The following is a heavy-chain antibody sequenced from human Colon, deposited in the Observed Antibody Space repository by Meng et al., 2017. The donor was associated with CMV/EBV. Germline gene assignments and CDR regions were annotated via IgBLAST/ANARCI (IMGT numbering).Heavy chain of an antibody. CDR3: ARHFPYDRWFDP. CDR2: VHYSGST. V-gene: IGHV4-39*01. D-gene: IGHD3-16*01. CDR1: GGSISSTISD. J-gene: IGHJ5*02. Sequence: GSLRLSCTVSGGSISSTISDWGWIRQPPGRGLEWIGSVHYSGSTYYNPSLKSRVTMSVDTSKNQFSLKLRSVPAADTAVYCCARHFPYDRWFDPWGQGTLVTVSS.